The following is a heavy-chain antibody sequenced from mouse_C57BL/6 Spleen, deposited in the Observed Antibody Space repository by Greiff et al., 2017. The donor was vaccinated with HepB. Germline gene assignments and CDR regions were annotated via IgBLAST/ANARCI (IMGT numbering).Heavy chain of an antibody. J-gene: IGHJ3*01. Sequence: EVMLVESGGGLVQPKGSLKLSCAASGFSFNTYAMNWVRQAPGKGLEWVARIRSKSNNYATYYADSVKDRFTISRDDSESMLYLQMNNLKTEDTAMYYCVYGNYGFAYWGQGTLVTVSA. CDR1: GFSFNTYA. V-gene: IGHV10-1*01. CDR3: VYGNYGFAY. D-gene: IGHD2-1*01. CDR2: IRSKSNNYAT.